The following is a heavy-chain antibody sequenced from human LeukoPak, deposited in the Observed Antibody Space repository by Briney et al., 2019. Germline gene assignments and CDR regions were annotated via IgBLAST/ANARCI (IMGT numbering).Heavy chain of an antibody. D-gene: IGHD2/OR15-2a*01. CDR2: IHPSSGAT. CDR3: ARDLPFED. CDR1: GYTFIAYH. J-gene: IGHJ4*02. Sequence: ASVKVSCKASGYTFIAYHMHWVRQAPGQGLEWMGRIHPSSGATNYAQSFQGRVTLTRDTSINTAYMELSRLTPDDTAVYYCARDLPFEDWGQGTLVTVSS. V-gene: IGHV1-2*06.